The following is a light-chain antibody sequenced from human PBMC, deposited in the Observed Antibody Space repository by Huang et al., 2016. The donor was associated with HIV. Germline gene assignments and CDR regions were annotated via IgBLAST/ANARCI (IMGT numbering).Light chain of an antibody. J-gene: IGKJ2*02. CDR1: QSVSSY. CDR2: GAS. Sequence: EMVMTQSPATLSVSPGERATLSCRASQSVSSYLAWYQQKPGQSPRLLIYGASTRATGIPARFSGSGSGTEFTLTITSLQSEDFVVYYCQQYNNGCTFGQGTKLEIK. CDR3: QQYNNGCT. V-gene: IGKV3-15*01.